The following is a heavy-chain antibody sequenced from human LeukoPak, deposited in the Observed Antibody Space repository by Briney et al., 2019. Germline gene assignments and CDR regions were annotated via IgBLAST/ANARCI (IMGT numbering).Heavy chain of an antibody. CDR1: GGSISYYY. D-gene: IGHD4-17*01. V-gene: IGHV4-59*01. CDR2: IYYSGTT. Sequence: PSETLSLTCTVSGGSISYYYWSWIRQSPGKGLEWIGYIYYSGTTNYNPSLKSRVTISVDTSKNQFSLQLRSVTAADTAVYYCARGDPRTTVPEGMDVWGQGTTVTVSS. J-gene: IGHJ6*02. CDR3: ARGDPRTTVPEGMDV.